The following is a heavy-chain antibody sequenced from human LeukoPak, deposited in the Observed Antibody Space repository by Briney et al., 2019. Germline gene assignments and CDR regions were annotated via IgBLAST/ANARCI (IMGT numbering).Heavy chain of an antibody. CDR1: GYTFTSYG. D-gene: IGHD6-19*01. CDR2: ISAYNGNT. Sequence: ASVKVSCKASGYTFTSYGISWVRQAPGQGLEWMGWISAYNGNTNYAQKLQGRVTMTTDTSTSTAYMELRSLRSDDTAVYCCARDRPKYSSGWYGTYWYFDLWGRGTLVTVSS. V-gene: IGHV1-18*01. CDR3: ARDRPKYSSGWYGTYWYFDL. J-gene: IGHJ2*01.